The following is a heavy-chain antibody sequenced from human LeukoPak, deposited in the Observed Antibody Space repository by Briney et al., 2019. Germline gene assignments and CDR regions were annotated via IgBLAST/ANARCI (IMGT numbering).Heavy chain of an antibody. CDR2: ISGSGGST. D-gene: IGHD3-22*01. CDR1: GFTFSSYA. V-gene: IGHV3-23*01. CDR3: AKGTDYYDSSGYVDY. Sequence: PGGSLRLSCAASGFTFSSYAMSWVRQAPGKGLEWVSAISGSGGSTYYADSVKGRFIISRDNSKNTLYLQMNSLRAEDTAVYYCAKGTDYYDSSGYVDYWGQGTLVTVSS. J-gene: IGHJ4*02.